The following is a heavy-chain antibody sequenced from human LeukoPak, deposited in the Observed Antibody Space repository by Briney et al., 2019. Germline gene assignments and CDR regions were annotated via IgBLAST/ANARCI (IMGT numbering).Heavy chain of an antibody. J-gene: IGHJ6*03. CDR2: ITSSGPFT. CDR1: GFTFSDYS. V-gene: IGHV3-21*01. CDR3: VRDGVFGRYFYHYMDV. Sequence: PGGSLRLSCAASGFTFSDYSFNWVRQSPGKGLEWVSSITSSGPFTYYADSVKGRFTMSRDNAKNSLYLQMNSLRAEDTAIYYCVRDGVFGRYFYHYMDVWGKGTTVTDSS. D-gene: IGHD2-15*01.